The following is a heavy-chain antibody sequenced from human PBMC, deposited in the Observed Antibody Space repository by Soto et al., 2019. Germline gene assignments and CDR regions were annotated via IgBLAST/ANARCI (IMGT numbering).Heavy chain of an antibody. V-gene: IGHV3-33*01. CDR3: ARDWAACTPGECYSHGFDL. J-gene: IGHJ3*01. CDR2: SWHDGRHL. Sequence: QEQLVESGGGTVQPGGSLRLSCAVSGFTLDTYGMHWVRQAAGQGLEWVAVSWHDGRHLDYADSVRGRFTVFRDDSKNTLFLEMNGLRGEDSEVYYCARDWAACTPGECYSHGFDLWGQGTLVTVSS. CDR1: GFTLDTYG. D-gene: IGHD2-21*01.